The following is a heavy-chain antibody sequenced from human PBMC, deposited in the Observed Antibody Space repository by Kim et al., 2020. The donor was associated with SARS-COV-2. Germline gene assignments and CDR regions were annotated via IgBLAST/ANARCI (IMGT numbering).Heavy chain of an antibody. Sequence: GGSLRLSCAASGFSVSKTYMTWVHQIPGKGLEWVSFIYSGGKTYYADSVKGRFTISRDNSKNTLDLQMNSLRADDTAVYYCAKISDYYGSGSDYLDIWGQGTTVTVSS. V-gene: IGHV3-53*01. D-gene: IGHD3-10*01. CDR1: GFSVSKTY. CDR2: IYSGGKT. CDR3: AKISDYYGSGSDYLDI. J-gene: IGHJ6*02.